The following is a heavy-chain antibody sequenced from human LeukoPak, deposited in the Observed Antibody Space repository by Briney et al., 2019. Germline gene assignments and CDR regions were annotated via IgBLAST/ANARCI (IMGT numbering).Heavy chain of an antibody. CDR3: ARDLKSSSGWFGAFDI. CDR1: GDSVSSNSAA. D-gene: IGHD6-19*01. CDR2: SYYRSKWYN. J-gene: IGHJ3*02. Sequence: SQTLPLTCAISGDSVSSNSAAWNWIRQSPSRGLELLGRSYYRSKWYNDYAVSVKSRITINPDTSKNQFSLQLNSVTPEDTAVYYCARDLKSSSGWFGAFDIWGQGTMVTVSS. V-gene: IGHV6-1*01.